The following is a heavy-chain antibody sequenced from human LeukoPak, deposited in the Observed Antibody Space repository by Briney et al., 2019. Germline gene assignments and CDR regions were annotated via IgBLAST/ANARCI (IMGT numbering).Heavy chain of an antibody. CDR2: IKTDASEK. CDR3: ATYSTRNAREFQS. V-gene: IGHV3-7*01. Sequence: GGSLRLSCETSGFIFSNCWMTWVRQAPRKGLEWVANIKTDASEKYYADSVKGRFTISRDNAKMSLYLQMNSLRVEDTAVYYCATYSTRNAREFQSWGQGTLVTVSS. J-gene: IGHJ1*01. CDR1: GFIFSNCW. D-gene: IGHD4-11*01.